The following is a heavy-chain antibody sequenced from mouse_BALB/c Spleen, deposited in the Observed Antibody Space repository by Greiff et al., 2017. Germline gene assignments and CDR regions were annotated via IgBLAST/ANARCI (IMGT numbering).Heavy chain of an antibody. Sequence: EVQLVESGPGLVKPSQSLSLTCTVTGYSITSDYAWNWIRQFPGNKLEWMGYISYSGSTSYNPSLKSRISITRDTSKNQFFLQLNSVTTEDTATYYCASYGNYLHYYAMDYWGQGTSVTVSS. V-gene: IGHV3-2*02. D-gene: IGHD2-1*01. CDR3: ASYGNYLHYYAMDY. CDR1: GYSITSDYA. J-gene: IGHJ4*01. CDR2: ISYSGST.